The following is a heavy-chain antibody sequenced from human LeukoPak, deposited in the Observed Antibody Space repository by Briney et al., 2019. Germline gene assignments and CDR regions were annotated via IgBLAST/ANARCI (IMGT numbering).Heavy chain of an antibody. CDR1: GYSFTSYG. Sequence: ASVKVSCKASGYSFTSYGFSWVRQAPGQGLEWMGWISAYDGNTNYAQKLQGRVTVATDTSTSTAYMELRSLRSDDSAVYFCARIAEQHLQYYFDYWGQGTLVTVSS. CDR2: ISAYDGNT. CDR3: ARIAEQHLQYYFDY. V-gene: IGHV1-18*01. J-gene: IGHJ4*02. D-gene: IGHD6-13*01.